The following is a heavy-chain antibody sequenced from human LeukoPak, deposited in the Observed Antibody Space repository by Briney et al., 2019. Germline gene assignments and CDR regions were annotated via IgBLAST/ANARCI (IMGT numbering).Heavy chain of an antibody. V-gene: IGHV4-59*12. CDR2: IYHSGST. J-gene: IGHJ4*02. D-gene: IGHD6-6*01. CDR3: ARENGQLAAYDY. Sequence: PSETLSLTCTVSGGSISSYYWSWIRQPPGKRLEWIGYIYHSGSTNYNSSLKSRVTISVDTSKNQFSLKLSSVTAADTAVYYCARENGQLAAYDYWGQGTLVTVSS. CDR1: GGSISSYY.